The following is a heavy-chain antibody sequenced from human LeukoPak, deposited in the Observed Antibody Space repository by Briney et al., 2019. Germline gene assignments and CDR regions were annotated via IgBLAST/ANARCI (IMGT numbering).Heavy chain of an antibody. Sequence: PSQTLSLTCTVSGGSISSGDYYWSWIRQPPGKGLEWIGHIYYSGSTYYNASLKSRVTISVDTSKNQFSLKLSSVTAADTAVYYCARGTTMVGLTFDCWGQGTLVTVSS. V-gene: IGHV4-30-4*08. CDR1: GGSISSGDYY. CDR3: ARGTTMVGLTFDC. J-gene: IGHJ4*02. D-gene: IGHD3-10*02. CDR2: IYYSGST.